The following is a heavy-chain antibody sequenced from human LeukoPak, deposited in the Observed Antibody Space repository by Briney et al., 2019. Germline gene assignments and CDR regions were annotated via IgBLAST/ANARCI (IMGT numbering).Heavy chain of an antibody. V-gene: IGHV4-34*01. Sequence: SETLSLTCAVYGGSFRGYYWSWIRQPPGKGLEWIGEINHSGSTNYNPSLKSRVTISVDTSKNQFSLKLSSVTAADTAVYYCARVRASSGHYDYWGQGTLVTVSS. J-gene: IGHJ4*02. CDR1: GGSFRGYY. CDR2: INHSGST. CDR3: ARVRASSGHYDY. D-gene: IGHD6-19*01.